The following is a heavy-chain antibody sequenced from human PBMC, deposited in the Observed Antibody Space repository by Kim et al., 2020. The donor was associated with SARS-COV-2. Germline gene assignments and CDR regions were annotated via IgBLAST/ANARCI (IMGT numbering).Heavy chain of an antibody. Sequence: QKVQGRVTMTRDTSISTAYMGLGRLRSDDTAVYYCARDGKRSSGWYYFDYWGQGTLVTVSS. V-gene: IGHV1-2*02. J-gene: IGHJ4*02. D-gene: IGHD6-19*01. CDR3: ARDGKRSSGWYYFDY.